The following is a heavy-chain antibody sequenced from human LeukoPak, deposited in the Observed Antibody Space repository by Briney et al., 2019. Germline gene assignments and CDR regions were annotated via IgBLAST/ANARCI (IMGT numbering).Heavy chain of an antibody. CDR1: GGTFSSYA. CDR3: ARDSLGQQWLFYFDY. V-gene: IGHV1-69*06. J-gene: IGHJ4*02. D-gene: IGHD6-19*01. CDR2: IIPIFGTA. Sequence: SVKVSCKASGGTFSSYAISWVRQAPGQGLEWMGGIIPIFGTANYAQKFQGRVTITADKTTSTAYMELSSLRSEDTAVYYCARDSLGQQWLFYFDYWGQGTLVTVSS.